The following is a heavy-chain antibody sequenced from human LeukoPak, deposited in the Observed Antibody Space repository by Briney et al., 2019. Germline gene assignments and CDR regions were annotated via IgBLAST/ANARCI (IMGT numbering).Heavy chain of an antibody. Sequence: GGSLRLSCAASGFTFSSYSMNWVRQAPGKGLEWVSYISSSSTTIYYADSVKGRFTISRDNAKNSLYLQMNGLRAEDTAVYYCARARRGSYGAFDIWGQGTMVTVSS. CDR2: ISSSSTTI. J-gene: IGHJ3*02. CDR1: GFTFSSYS. CDR3: ARARRGSYGAFDI. D-gene: IGHD1-26*01. V-gene: IGHV3-48*01.